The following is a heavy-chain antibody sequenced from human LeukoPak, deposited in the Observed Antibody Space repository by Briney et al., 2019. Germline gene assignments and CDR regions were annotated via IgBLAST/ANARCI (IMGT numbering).Heavy chain of an antibody. Sequence: SQTLSLTCAISGDSVSSNTAAWNWIRQSPSRGLEWLGRTYYRSKWYNDYDTPMKSRIIINPDTYRNQFSLQLNSVTPEDTAVYYCVRDSGLGSDAFDIWGQGTMVTVSS. D-gene: IGHD3-10*01. CDR2: TYYRSKWYN. J-gene: IGHJ3*02. CDR1: GDSVSSNTAA. CDR3: VRDSGLGSDAFDI. V-gene: IGHV6-1*01.